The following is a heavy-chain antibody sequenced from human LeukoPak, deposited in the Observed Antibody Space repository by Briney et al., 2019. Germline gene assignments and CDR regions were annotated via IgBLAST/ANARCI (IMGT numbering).Heavy chain of an antibody. J-gene: IGHJ3*02. Sequence: GGSLRLSCAASGFTFDDYTMHWVRQAPGKGLEWVSLISWDGGSTYYADSVKGRFTISRDNSKNSLYLQMNSLRTVDTALYYCAKATRGGSRYDAFDIWGQGTMVTVSS. V-gene: IGHV3-43*01. CDR2: ISWDGGST. CDR1: GFTFDDYT. D-gene: IGHD3-16*01. CDR3: AKATRGGSRYDAFDI.